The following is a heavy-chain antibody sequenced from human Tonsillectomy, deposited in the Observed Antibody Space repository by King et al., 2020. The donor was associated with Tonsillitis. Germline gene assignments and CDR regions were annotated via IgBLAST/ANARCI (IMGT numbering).Heavy chain of an antibody. CDR2: ISGSGGST. CDR1: GFTFSSYA. V-gene: IGHV3-23*04. J-gene: IGHJ4*02. Sequence: VQLVESGGGLVQRGGSLRLSCAASGFTFSSYAMSWVRQAPGKGLEWVSAISGSGGSTYYADSVKGRFTISRDNSKNTLYLQMNSPRAEDTAVYYCAKGGATKTGYHAPFDYWGQGTLVTVSS. CDR3: AKGGATKTGYHAPFDY. D-gene: IGHD3-9*01.